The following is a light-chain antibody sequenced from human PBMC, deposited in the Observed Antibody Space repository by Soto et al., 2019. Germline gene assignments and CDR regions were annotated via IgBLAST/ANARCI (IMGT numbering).Light chain of an antibody. CDR2: KAS. CDR3: QQYNSYPLT. Sequence: DIQMTQSPSTLSASVGDRVTITCRASQSISSWLAWYQQKPGKAHNLLIYKASSLESGVPPRFSGSGSGTEFTLTISILQPDDFATYYCQQYNSYPLTFGGGTKVEIK. CDR1: QSISSW. J-gene: IGKJ4*01. V-gene: IGKV1-5*03.